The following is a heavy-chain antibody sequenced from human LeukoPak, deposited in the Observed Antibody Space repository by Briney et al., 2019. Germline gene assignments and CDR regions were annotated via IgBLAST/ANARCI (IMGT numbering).Heavy chain of an antibody. CDR2: INSDGSST. CDR1: GFTFSSYE. CDR3: ARGFEVAGNPAFEY. D-gene: IGHD6-19*01. Sequence: GGSLRLSCAASGFTFSSYEMNWVRQAPGKGLVWVSRINSDGSSTSNADSVKGRFTISRDNAKNTLYLQMNSLRGEDTAVYYCARGFEVAGNPAFEYWGQGTLVTVSS. J-gene: IGHJ4*02. V-gene: IGHV3-74*01.